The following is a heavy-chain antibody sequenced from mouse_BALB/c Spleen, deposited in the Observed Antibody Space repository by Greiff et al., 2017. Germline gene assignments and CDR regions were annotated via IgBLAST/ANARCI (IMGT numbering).Heavy chain of an antibody. CDR1: GFTFSDYY. CDR3: AIVYDGYYWYFDV. J-gene: IGHJ1*01. Sequence: EVMLVESGGGLVKPGGSLKLSCAASGFTFSDYYMYWVRQTPEKRLEWVATISDGGSYTYYPDSVKGRFTISRDNAKNNLYLQMSSLKSEDTAMYYCAIVYDGYYWYFDVWGAGTTVTVSS. CDR2: ISDGGSYT. V-gene: IGHV5-4*02. D-gene: IGHD2-3*01.